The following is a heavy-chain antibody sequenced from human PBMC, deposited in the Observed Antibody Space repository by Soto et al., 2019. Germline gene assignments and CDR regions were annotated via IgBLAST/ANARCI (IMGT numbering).Heavy chain of an antibody. CDR1: GFTLGNNW. Sequence: PGGSLRLSCVVSGFTLGNNWMHWVRQAPGKGLVWVSRINSDGTTTNYADSVKGRFTISRDNAKDTLYLQMDSLRAEDTAVYYCARIGTYYDSSGFLYWGQGTLVTVSS. V-gene: IGHV3-74*01. CDR2: INSDGTTT. CDR3: ARIGTYYDSSGFLY. J-gene: IGHJ4*02. D-gene: IGHD3-22*01.